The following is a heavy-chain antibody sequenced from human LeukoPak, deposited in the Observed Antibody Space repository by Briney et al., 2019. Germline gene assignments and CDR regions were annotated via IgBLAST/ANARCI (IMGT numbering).Heavy chain of an antibody. D-gene: IGHD3-16*02. V-gene: IGHV4-39*01. CDR2: IYYSGST. J-gene: IGHJ4*02. CDR1: GGSISSSSYY. Sequence: PSETLSLTCTVSGGSISSSSYYWGWIRQPPGKGLEWIGSIYYSGSTYYNPSLKSRVTISVDTSKNQFSLKLSSVTAADTAVYYCARHKDDYVWGSYPITPFDYWGQGTLVTVSS. CDR3: ARHKDDYVWGSYPITPFDY.